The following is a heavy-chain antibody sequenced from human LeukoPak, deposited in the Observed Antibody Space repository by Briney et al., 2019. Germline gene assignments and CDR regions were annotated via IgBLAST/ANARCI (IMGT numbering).Heavy chain of an antibody. CDR1: GGTFSSYA. Sequence: SVKVSCKASGGTFSSYAISWVRQAPGQGLEWMGGIIPIFGTANYAQKFQGRVTITTDESTSTAYMELSSLRSEDTAVYYCARRTVVTDEDAFDICGQGTMVTVSS. J-gene: IGHJ3*02. D-gene: IGHD4-23*01. V-gene: IGHV1-69*05. CDR2: IIPIFGTA. CDR3: ARRTVVTDEDAFDI.